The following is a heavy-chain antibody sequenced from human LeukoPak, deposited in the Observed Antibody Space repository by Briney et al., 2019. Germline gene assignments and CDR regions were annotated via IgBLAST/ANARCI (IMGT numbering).Heavy chain of an antibody. CDR2: IYSGGST. V-gene: IGHV3-66*01. CDR1: GFTVSSNY. CDR3: ARDGPYYYGSGSYYTKGYYYYMDV. J-gene: IGHJ6*03. D-gene: IGHD3-10*01. Sequence: PGGSLRLSCAASGFTVSSNYMSWVRQAPGKGLEWVSVIYSGGSTYYADSVKGRFTISRDNSKNTLYLQMNSLRAEDTAVYYYARDGPYYYGSGSYYTKGYYYYMDVWGKGTTVTISS.